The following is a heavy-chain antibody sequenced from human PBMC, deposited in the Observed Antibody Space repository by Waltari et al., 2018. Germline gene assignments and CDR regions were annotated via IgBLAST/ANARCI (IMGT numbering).Heavy chain of an antibody. CDR1: GVSIKAFY. D-gene: IGHD3-22*01. J-gene: IGHJ6*03. Sequence: QVELQESGPGLVKPSDDLSLTCSVSGVSIKAFYWSWVRPSPGKPLEWIGFIYSPGITCYNPSLEGRVTISADTSKNQFSLNLRYVTAADTAIYYCASSNSRNYYQYYMQNWGNGTTVTVSS. CDR2: IYSPGIT. V-gene: IGHV4-4*09. CDR3: ASSNSRNYYQYYMQN.